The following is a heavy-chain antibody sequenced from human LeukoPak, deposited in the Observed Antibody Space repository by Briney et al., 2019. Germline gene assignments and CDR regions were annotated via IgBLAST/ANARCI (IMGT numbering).Heavy chain of an antibody. CDR3: ANTLKEWLVLDAFDT. Sequence: GGSLRLSCAASGFTFSSYGMHWVRPAPGKGLEWVAVISYDGSNKYYADSVKGRFTISRDNSKNTLYLQMNSLRAEDTAVYYCANTLKEWLVLDAFDTWGQGTMVTVSS. CDR1: GFTFSSYG. CDR2: ISYDGSNK. V-gene: IGHV3-30*18. D-gene: IGHD6-19*01. J-gene: IGHJ3*02.